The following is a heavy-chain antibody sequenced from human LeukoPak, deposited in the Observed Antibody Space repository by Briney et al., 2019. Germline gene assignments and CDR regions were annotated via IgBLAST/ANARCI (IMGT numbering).Heavy chain of an antibody. D-gene: IGHD3-22*01. Sequence: GGSLRLSCAASGFTFSSYAMHWVRQAPGKGLEWVAVISYDGSNKYYADPVKGRFTISRDNSKNTLYLQMNSLRAEDTAVYYCARDPYYYDSSGYDYWGQGTLVTVSS. V-gene: IGHV3-30-3*01. CDR3: ARDPYYYDSSGYDY. CDR1: GFTFSSYA. J-gene: IGHJ4*02. CDR2: ISYDGSNK.